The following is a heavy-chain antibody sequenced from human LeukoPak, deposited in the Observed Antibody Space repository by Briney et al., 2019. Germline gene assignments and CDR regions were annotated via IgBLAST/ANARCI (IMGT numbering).Heavy chain of an antibody. Sequence: SETLSLTCTVSGGSISTSNYYWGWVRQPPGKALEWIGNIFYSGSTNYNPSLKSRVTISVDTSKNQFSLKLSSVTAADTAVYYCARGPIYGDYYYYYYMDVWGKGTTVTVSS. V-gene: IGHV4-39*07. CDR1: GGSISTSNYY. D-gene: IGHD4-17*01. CDR3: ARGPIYGDYYYYYYMDV. J-gene: IGHJ6*03. CDR2: IFYSGST.